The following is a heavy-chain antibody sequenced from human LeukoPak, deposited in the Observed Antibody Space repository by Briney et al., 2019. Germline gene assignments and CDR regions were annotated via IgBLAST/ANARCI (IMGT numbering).Heavy chain of an antibody. CDR2: INASGGST. CDR3: AILSTVTTFFDY. J-gene: IGHJ4*02. CDR1: GYTFTSYY. V-gene: IGHV1-46*01. D-gene: IGHD4-11*01. Sequence: ASVKVSCKASGYTFTSYYMHWVRQAPGQGLEWVGIINASGGSTSYAQKFQGRVTMTRDTSTSTVYMELSSLRSEDTAVYYCAILSTVTTFFDYWGQGTLVTVSS.